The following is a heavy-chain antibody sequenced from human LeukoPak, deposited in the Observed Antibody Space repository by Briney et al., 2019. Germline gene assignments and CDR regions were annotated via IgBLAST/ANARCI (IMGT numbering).Heavy chain of an antibody. CDR3: ARDEGVGAAGFDP. Sequence: GASVNVSCKASGYTFTSYGISWVRQAPGQGLEWMGWISAYNGNTNYAQTLQGRVTMTTDTSTSTASMELRSLRSDDTAVYYCARDEGVGAAGFDPWGQGTLVTVSS. J-gene: IGHJ5*02. V-gene: IGHV1-18*01. CDR1: GYTFTSYG. CDR2: ISAYNGNT. D-gene: IGHD2-15*01.